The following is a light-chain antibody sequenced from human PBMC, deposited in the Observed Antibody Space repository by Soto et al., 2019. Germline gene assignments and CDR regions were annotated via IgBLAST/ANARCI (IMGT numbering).Light chain of an antibody. CDR3: QQRSNWPLT. V-gene: IGKV3-11*01. J-gene: IGKJ5*01. CDR2: DTS. CDR1: QTVSNK. Sequence: EIVLTQSPATLSSSPGERATLSCRASQTVSNKLAWYQHKPGQAPRLLIYDTSNRATGIPARFSGSGSGTDFTLTISSLEPEDFAVYYCQQRSNWPLTFGQGTRLEIK.